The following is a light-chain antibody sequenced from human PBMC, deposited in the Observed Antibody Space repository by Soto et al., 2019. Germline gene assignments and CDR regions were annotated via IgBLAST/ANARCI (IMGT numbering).Light chain of an antibody. CDR2: DAS. CDR1: QSVANNY. Sequence: EIVLTQSPGTLSLSPGERATLSCRASQSVANNYLAWYQKKPGQAPRLLLYDASSRATGIPDRFSGSGSGTDFTLTISRLEPEDFAVYYCEQYGSTPLTFGDGTKVEIK. CDR3: EQYGSTPLT. V-gene: IGKV3-20*01. J-gene: IGKJ4*01.